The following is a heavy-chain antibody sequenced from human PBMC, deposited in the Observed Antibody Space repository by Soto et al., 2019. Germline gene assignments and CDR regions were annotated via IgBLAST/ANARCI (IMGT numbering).Heavy chain of an antibody. CDR3: DGIRDSVPVSAFLLNRSSDL. V-gene: IGHV4-30-4*02. D-gene: IGHD3-9*01. Sequence: PGKGLEWIGYIYYSGSTYYNPSLKSRVNISVDTSKNQFSLKLSSVTAADLVLQAEDGIRDSVPVSAFLLNRSSDL. CDR2: IYYSGST. J-gene: IGHJ2*01.